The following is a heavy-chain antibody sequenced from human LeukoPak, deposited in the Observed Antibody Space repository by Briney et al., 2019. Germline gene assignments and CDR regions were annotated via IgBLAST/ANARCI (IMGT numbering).Heavy chain of an antibody. CDR2: IYYTGTT. J-gene: IGHJ4*02. Sequence: SETLFLTCTVSGGSISSYYWSWIRQPPGKGLEWIGYIYYTGTTNYNPSLKSRVTISVDTSKKQLSLKLSSVTAADTAVYYCARLPLRSHFDYWGQGTLVTVSS. V-gene: IGHV4-59*08. CDR1: GGSISSYY. CDR3: ARLPLRSHFDY.